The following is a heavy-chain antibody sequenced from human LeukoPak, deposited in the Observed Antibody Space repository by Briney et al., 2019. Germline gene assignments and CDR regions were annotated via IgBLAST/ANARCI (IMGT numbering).Heavy chain of an antibody. CDR2: LDADSVTT. CDR3: AKKFGSSAWYVGFDS. CDR1: AFTGWYKP. V-gene: IGHV3-23*01. D-gene: IGHD6-19*01. Sequence: GVSLRRNGAAYAFTGWYKPLARVGQGPGKELNWLLVLDADSVTTDHAHSVKGRFTIARDNSKNTLYLQMNSLSAEDTAVYYCAKKFGSSAWYVGFDSWGQGTLVTVSS. J-gene: IGHJ4*02.